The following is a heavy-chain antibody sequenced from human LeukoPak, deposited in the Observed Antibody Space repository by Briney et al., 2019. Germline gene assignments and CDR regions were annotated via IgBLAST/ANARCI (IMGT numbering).Heavy chain of an antibody. Sequence: SQTLSLTCTVSGGSISNVNYYWSWIRQPPGKGLEWIGYIYYSGSTYYNPSLKSRLTISVDTSKNQFSLKVSSVTAADTAVYYCARGVGSRSSGLDSWGQGTLVTVSS. CDR2: IYYSGST. CDR1: GGSISNVNYY. D-gene: IGHD6-19*01. V-gene: IGHV4-30-4*01. J-gene: IGHJ4*02. CDR3: ARGVGSRSSGLDS.